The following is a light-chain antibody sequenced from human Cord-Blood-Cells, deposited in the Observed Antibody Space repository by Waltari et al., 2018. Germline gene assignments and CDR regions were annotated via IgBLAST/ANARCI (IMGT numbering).Light chain of an antibody. Sequence: DIVMTQSPDSLAVSLGERATINCKSSQSVLYSSNNKNYLAWYQQKPGQPPKLLIYWATTREIGGPDRISGSGSGTDFTLTISSLQAEDVAVYYCQQYYSTPYTFGQGTKLEIK. CDR1: QSVLYSSNNKNY. J-gene: IGKJ2*01. CDR3: QQYYSTPYT. CDR2: WAT. V-gene: IGKV4-1*01.